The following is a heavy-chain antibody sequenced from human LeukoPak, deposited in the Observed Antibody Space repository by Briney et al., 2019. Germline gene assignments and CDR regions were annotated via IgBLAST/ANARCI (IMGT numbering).Heavy chain of an antibody. J-gene: IGHJ5*02. V-gene: IGHV4-30-2*01. Sequence: PSETLSLTCAVSGGSISSGGYSWSWIRQPPGKGLEWIGYIYHSGSTYYNPSLKSRVTISVDRSKNQFSLKLSSVTAADTAVYYCARDRGVERNTLSWFDPWGQGTLVTVSS. D-gene: IGHD2-21*01. CDR1: GGSISSGGYS. CDR3: ARDRGVERNTLSWFDP. CDR2: IYHSGST.